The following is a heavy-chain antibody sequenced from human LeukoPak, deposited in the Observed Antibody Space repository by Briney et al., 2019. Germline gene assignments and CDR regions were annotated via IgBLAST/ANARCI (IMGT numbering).Heavy chain of an antibody. CDR1: AGCFSGYY. Sequence: SETLSLTCAIYAGCFSGYYWSWIRQPPGKGLEWIGEINHSGSTNYSPSLKSRVTISLDTSKNQFSLKLSSVTAADAAVYYCARGRGGNSGDSWGQGTLVTVSS. D-gene: IGHD4-23*01. CDR2: INHSGST. J-gene: IGHJ4*02. CDR3: ARGRGGNSGDS. V-gene: IGHV4-34*01.